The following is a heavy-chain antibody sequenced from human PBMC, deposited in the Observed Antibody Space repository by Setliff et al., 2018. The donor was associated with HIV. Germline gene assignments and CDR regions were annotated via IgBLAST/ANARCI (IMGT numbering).Heavy chain of an antibody. V-gene: IGHV3-30*01. D-gene: IGHD7-27*01. CDR3: ATDLHWAFDY. CDR2: ISSDGSDK. Sequence: SLRLSCAASGFAFRNYIFHWVRQAPGKGLEWVAIISSDGSDKNYADSVKGRFTVSRDNSKNTLYPQMNSLRGEDTAVYYCATDLHWAFDYWGQGSLVTVSS. J-gene: IGHJ4*02. CDR1: GFAFRNYI.